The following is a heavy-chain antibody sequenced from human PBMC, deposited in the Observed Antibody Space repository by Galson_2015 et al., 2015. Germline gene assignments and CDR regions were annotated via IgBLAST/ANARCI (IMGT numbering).Heavy chain of an antibody. V-gene: IGHV2-5*01. Sequence: PALVKPTQTLTLTCTFSGFSLSTSGVGVGWIRQPPGKALEWLALIYWNDDKRYSPSLKSRLTITKDTSKNQVVLTMTNMDPVDTVTYHCAHSGWYDAFDIWGQGTMVTVSS. CDR1: GFSLSTSGVG. D-gene: IGHD6-19*01. CDR2: IYWNDDK. CDR3: AHSGWYDAFDI. J-gene: IGHJ3*02.